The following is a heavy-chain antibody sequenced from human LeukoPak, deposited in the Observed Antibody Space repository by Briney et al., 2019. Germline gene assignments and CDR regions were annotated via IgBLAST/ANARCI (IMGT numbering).Heavy chain of an antibody. D-gene: IGHD3-10*01. V-gene: IGHV4-34*01. Sequence: SETLSLTCAVYGGSFSGYYWSWIRQPPGKGLEWIGEINHSGSTNYNPSLKSRVTISVDTSKNQFSLKLSSVTAADTAVYYCARGLPGSGSYYGQNWFDPWGQGTLVTVSS. J-gene: IGHJ5*02. CDR1: GGSFSGYY. CDR2: INHSGST. CDR3: ARGLPGSGSYYGQNWFDP.